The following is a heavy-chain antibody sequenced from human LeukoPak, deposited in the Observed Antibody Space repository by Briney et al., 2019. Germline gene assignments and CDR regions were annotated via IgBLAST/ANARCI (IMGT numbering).Heavy chain of an antibody. D-gene: IGHD5-12*01. J-gene: IGHJ4*02. CDR2: ISSSSSFM. Sequence: GGSLRLSCAASGFTFRSCSLNRLRQAPGKGLEWVSSISSSSSFMYYADSVKGRFTISRDNAKNSLYLQMNSLKAEDTAVYYCARDVSGGYDSLFWGQGTLVTVSS. V-gene: IGHV3-21*01. CDR1: GFTFRSCS. CDR3: ARDVSGGYDSLF.